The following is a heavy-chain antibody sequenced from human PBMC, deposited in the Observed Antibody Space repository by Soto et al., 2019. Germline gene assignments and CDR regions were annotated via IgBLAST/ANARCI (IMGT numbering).Heavy chain of an antibody. CDR2: IYHSGST. V-gene: IGHV4-30-2*01. J-gene: IGHJ4*02. CDR1: GGPISRGGYS. CDR3: SRGPHLGY. Sequence: QLQLQESGSGLVKPSQTLSLTCAVSGGPISRGGYSWSWIRQPPGQGLVWIGFIYHSGSTYYNPSLKSRVTISGDRSKNQFSLKLSSVTAAYTAVYYGSRGPHLGYWGQGTLVTVSS.